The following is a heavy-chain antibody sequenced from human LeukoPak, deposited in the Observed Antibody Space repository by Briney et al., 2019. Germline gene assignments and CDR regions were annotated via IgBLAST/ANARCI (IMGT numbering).Heavy chain of an antibody. CDR2: IYYSGST. J-gene: IGHJ4*02. D-gene: IGHD5-18*01. CDR3: ARDRSRYSYGIDY. Sequence: SETLSLTCTVSGGSISNYYWNWIRQPPGKGLEWIGYIYYSGSTNYNPSLKSRVTISVDTSKNQFSLKLSSVTAADTAVYYCARDRSRYSYGIDYWGQGTLVTVSS. CDR1: GGSISNYY. V-gene: IGHV4-59*01.